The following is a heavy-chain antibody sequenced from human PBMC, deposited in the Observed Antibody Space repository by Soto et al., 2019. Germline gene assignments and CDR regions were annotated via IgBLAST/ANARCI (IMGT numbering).Heavy chain of an antibody. CDR1: GGSISSYY. CDR3: ARASTVRGVIPNYFDY. CDR2: IYYSGST. Sequence: SETLSLTCTVSGGSISSYYWSWIRQPPGKGLEWIGYIYYSGSTNYNPSLKSRVTISVDTSKNQFSLKLSSVTAADTAVYYCARASTVRGVIPNYFDYLGQGTLVTVSS. J-gene: IGHJ4*02. V-gene: IGHV4-59*01. D-gene: IGHD3-10*01.